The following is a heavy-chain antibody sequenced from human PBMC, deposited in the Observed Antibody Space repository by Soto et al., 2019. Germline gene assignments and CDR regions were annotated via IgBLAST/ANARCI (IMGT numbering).Heavy chain of an antibody. V-gene: IGHV1-46*01. CDR1: GNSFTTYY. CDR3: AGLYHYDSSGYDHY. J-gene: IGHJ4*02. CDR2: INPSGGRT. D-gene: IGHD3-22*01. Sequence: QVQLVQSGAEVKKPGASVKVSCKASGNSFTTYYMHWVRQAPGQGLEWMGIINPSGGRTTSTQKLQGKVTMTRETSTSTIHMELSSLTSEDTAVYYCAGLYHYDSSGYDHYWGQGTLGTVSS.